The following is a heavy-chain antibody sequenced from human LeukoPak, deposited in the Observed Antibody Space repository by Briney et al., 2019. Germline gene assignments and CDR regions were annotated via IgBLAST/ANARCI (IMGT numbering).Heavy chain of an antibody. CDR3: ARDRPIYCSSTSCYGNVWFDP. CDR2: INPDNGGT. V-gene: IGHV1-2*02. D-gene: IGHD2-2*01. CDR1: GYTFTGYY. Sequence: ASVKVSCKASGYTFTGYYMHWVRQAPGQGLEWMGWINPDNGGTNYAQKFQGRVTMTRDTSISTAYMELSRLRSDDTAVYYCARDRPIYCSSTSCYGNVWFDPWGQGTLVTVSS. J-gene: IGHJ5*02.